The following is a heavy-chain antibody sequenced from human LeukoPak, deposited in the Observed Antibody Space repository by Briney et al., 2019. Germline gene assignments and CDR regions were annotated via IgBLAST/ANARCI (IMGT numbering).Heavy chain of an antibody. V-gene: IGHV4-39*07. CDR1: GGSISSSSYY. D-gene: IGHD4-17*01. CDR3: ARPNDYGDDY. CDR2: IYYSGST. Sequence: SETLSLTCTVSGGSISSSSYYWGWIRQPPGKGLEWIGSIYYSGSTYYNPSLKSRVTISVDTSKNQFSLKLNSVTAADTAVYYCARPNDYGDDYWGQGTLVTVSS. J-gene: IGHJ4*02.